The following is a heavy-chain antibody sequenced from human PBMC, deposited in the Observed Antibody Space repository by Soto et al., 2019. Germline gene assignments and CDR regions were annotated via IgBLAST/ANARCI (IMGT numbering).Heavy chain of an antibody. CDR3: ARGGGCSGGSCNFDY. J-gene: IGHJ4*02. CDR2: ISSSSSTI. V-gene: IGHV3-48*01. D-gene: IGHD2-15*01. CDR1: GFTFSSYS. Sequence: EVQLVESGGGLVQPGGSLRLSCAASGFTFSSYSMKWVRQAPGKGLEWVSYISSSSSTIYYADSVKGRFTISRDNAKNSLYLQMNSLRVEDTAVYYCARGGGCSGGSCNFDYWGQGTLVTVSS.